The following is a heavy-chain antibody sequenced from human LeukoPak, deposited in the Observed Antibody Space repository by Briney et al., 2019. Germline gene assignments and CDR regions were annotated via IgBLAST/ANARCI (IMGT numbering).Heavy chain of an antibody. CDR1: GFTFSSYS. J-gene: IGHJ4*02. Sequence: PGGSLRLSCAASGFTFSSYSMNWVRQAPGKGLEWVSSISSSGSYIYYADSVNGRFTISRDNAKNSLYLQMNRLRAEDTAVYYCARVPGDYWGQGTLVTVSS. V-gene: IGHV3-21*01. CDR3: ARVPGDY. CDR2: ISSSGSYI.